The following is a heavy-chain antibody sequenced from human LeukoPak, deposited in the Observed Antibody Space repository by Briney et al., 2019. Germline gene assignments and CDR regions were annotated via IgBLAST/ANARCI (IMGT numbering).Heavy chain of an antibody. CDR3: VGVRWFGGANWFDP. J-gene: IGHJ5*02. Sequence: ASVKVSCKAYGYTFTGYYMHWVRQAPGKGLEYVSAISSNGGSTYYADSVKGRFTISRDNSKNTVYLQMSSLRAEDTAVYFCVGVRWFGGANWFDPWGQGTLVTVSS. CDR2: ISSNGGST. V-gene: IGHV3-64D*09. D-gene: IGHD3-10*01. CDR1: GYTFTGYY.